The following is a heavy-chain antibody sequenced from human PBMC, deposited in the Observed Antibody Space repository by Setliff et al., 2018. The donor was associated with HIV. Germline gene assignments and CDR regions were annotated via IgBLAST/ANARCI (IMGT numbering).Heavy chain of an antibody. J-gene: IGHJ4*02. D-gene: IGHD6-19*01. V-gene: IGHV3-74*01. CDR1: GFSFSTYV. Sequence: GGSLRLSCAASGFSFSTYVMHWVRQAPGQGLVWVSRTTSDGSTTAYADSVKGRFTISRDNTRNTLYLQMNSLRAEDTAVYYCARSSGFHWGQGTLVTVSS. CDR2: TTSDGSTT. CDR3: ARSSGFH.